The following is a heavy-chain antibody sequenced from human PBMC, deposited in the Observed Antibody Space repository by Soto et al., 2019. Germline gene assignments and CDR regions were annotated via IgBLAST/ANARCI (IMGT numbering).Heavy chain of an antibody. CDR2: IYYSGST. CDR3: ARHGLRWSTVTPGDV. J-gene: IGHJ6*04. D-gene: IGHD4-4*01. CDR1: GGSISSYY. Sequence: SETLSLTCTVSGGSISSYYWSWIRQPPGKGLEWIGYIYYSGSTNYNPSLKSRVTISVDTSKNQFSLKLSSVTAADTAVYYCARHGLRWSTVTPGDVWGKGTTVTVSS. V-gene: IGHV4-59*08.